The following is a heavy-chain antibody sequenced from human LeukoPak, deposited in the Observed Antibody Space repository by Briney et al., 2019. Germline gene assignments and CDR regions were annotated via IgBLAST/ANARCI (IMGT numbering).Heavy chain of an antibody. Sequence: GGSLRLSCAASGFTFSSYSMNWVRQAPGKGLEWVSSISSSSSYIYYADSVKGRFTISRDNAKNSLYLQMNSLRAEDTAVYYCARLRGGIAAAGPFDYWGQGTLVTVSS. D-gene: IGHD6-13*01. V-gene: IGHV3-21*01. J-gene: IGHJ4*02. CDR3: ARLRGGIAAAGPFDY. CDR2: ISSSSSYI. CDR1: GFTFSSYS.